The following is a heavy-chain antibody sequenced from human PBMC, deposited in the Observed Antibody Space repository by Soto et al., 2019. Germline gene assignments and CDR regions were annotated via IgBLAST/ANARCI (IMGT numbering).Heavy chain of an antibody. CDR1: GGSISSSSYY. CDR3: ARNQPGGMDAGWFDP. Sequence: QLQLQESGPGLVKPSETLSLTCTVSGGSISSSSYYWGWIRQPPGKGLEWIGSIYYSGSTYYNPSLKSRVTISVDTSKNQFSLKLSSVTAADTAVYYCARNQPGGMDAGWFDPWGQGTLVTVSS. D-gene: IGHD2-15*01. CDR2: IYYSGST. V-gene: IGHV4-39*01. J-gene: IGHJ5*02.